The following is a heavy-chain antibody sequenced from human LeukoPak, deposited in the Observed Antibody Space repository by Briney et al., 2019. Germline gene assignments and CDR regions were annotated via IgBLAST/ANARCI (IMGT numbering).Heavy chain of an antibody. CDR3: AKGSGINHYHWIDP. J-gene: IGHJ5*02. D-gene: IGHD1-14*01. CDR1: EFTFSNYA. V-gene: IGHV3-23*01. CDR2: ISGGGGST. Sequence: GGSLRLSCAASEFTFSNYAMNWVRQAPGKGLEWVSGISGGGGSTYYADSVKGRFTISRDNSKNTLYLQMDSLRAEDTALYYCAKGSGINHYHWIDPWGQGTLVAVSS.